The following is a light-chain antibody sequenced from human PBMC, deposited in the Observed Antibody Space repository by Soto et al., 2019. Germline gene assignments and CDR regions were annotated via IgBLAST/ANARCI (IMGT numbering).Light chain of an antibody. CDR1: QSPLHSNGYNY. V-gene: IGKV2-28*01. Sequence: DIVMTQSPLSLPVTPGEPASISCRSSQSPLHSNGYNYLDWYLQKPGQSPQLLIYLGSNRASGVPGRFSGSGSGIDFTLEISRVEVGDVGVYYCMQALQAPLTFGGGTKVEIK. CDR3: MQALQAPLT. J-gene: IGKJ4*01. CDR2: LGS.